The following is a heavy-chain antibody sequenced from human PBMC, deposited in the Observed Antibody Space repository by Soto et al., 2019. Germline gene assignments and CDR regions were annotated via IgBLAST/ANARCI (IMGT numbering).Heavy chain of an antibody. Sequence: PGGSLRLSCAASGFTFSSYAMHWVRQAPGKGPEWVAVISYDGSNKYYADSVKGRFTISRDNSKNTLYLQMNSLRAEDTAVYYCAREESYSSVYYYFLYYYYGMDVWGQGTTVTVSS. D-gene: IGHD3-22*01. CDR2: ISYDGSNK. V-gene: IGHV3-30-3*01. CDR3: AREESYSSVYYYFLYYYYGMDV. CDR1: GFTFSSYA. J-gene: IGHJ6*02.